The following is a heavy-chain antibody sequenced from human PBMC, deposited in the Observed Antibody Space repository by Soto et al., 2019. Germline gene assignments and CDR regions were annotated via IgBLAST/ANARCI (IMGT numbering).Heavy chain of an antibody. CDR1: GDSTNSRNDY. CDR3: ARQPRGPGYGERGLYFDH. J-gene: IGHJ4*02. V-gene: IGHV4-39*01. D-gene: IGHD3-16*01. Sequence: SETLSLTCTVSGDSTNSRNDYWGWIRQPPGRGLEWIGSVYYSGSTHDNPSLQSRVSISVDTSRNQFSLNLISVTAADTAVYFCARQPRGPGYGERGLYFDHWGQGTLVTVSS. CDR2: VYYSGST.